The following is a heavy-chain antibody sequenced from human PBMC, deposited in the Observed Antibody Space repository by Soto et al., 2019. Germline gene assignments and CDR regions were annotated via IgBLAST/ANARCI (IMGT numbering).Heavy chain of an antibody. Sequence: SETLSLTCTVSGVSISTYYWSWIRQTPGKGLERIGHIYYTGSTNYNPSLRSRVTISIDTSKNQFSLKLNSVTAADTAVYYCARHYSGDYFDYWGQGTLVTVSS. CDR2: IYYTGST. CDR3: ARHYSGDYFDY. D-gene: IGHD6-19*01. J-gene: IGHJ4*02. CDR1: GVSISTYY. V-gene: IGHV4-59*08.